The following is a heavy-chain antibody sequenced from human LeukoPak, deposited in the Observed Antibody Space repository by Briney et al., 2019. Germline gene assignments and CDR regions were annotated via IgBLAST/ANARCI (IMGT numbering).Heavy chain of an antibody. CDR3: ARSIGLTGGGVDV. CDR2: ITDSGNTI. D-gene: IGHD3-9*01. Sequence: GGSLRLSCAASGFTFSEYNMNWVRQAPGKGLEWVSYITDSGNTIHYADPVKGRFTISRDNAKNSLYLQMNSLRAEDTAVYYCARSIGLTGGGVDVWGQGTTVTVPS. CDR1: GFTFSEYN. J-gene: IGHJ6*02. V-gene: IGHV3-11*01.